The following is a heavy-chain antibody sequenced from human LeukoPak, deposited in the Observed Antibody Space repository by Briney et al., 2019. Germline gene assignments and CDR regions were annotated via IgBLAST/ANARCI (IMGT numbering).Heavy chain of an antibody. V-gene: IGHV3-7*01. CDR1: GFTFSSYW. CDR2: VKQDGSEK. J-gene: IGHJ4*02. CDR3: ARDLYGSYYADY. D-gene: IGHD1-26*01. Sequence: GGSLRLSCAASGFTFSSYWMSWVRQAPGKGLEWVANVKQDGSEKYYVDSVKGRFTISRDNAKNLLYLQMNSLRAEDTAVYYCARDLYGSYYADYWGQGTLVTVSS.